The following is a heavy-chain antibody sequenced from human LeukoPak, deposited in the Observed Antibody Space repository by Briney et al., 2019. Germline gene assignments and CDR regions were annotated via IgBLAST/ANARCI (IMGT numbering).Heavy chain of an antibody. D-gene: IGHD3-9*01. V-gene: IGHV4-39*07. Sequence: PSETLSLTCTVSGGSISSSSYYWGWIRQPPGKGLEWIGSIYYSGSTYYNPSLKSRVTISVDTSKNQFSLKLSSVTAADTAVYYCARMGGGYDILTGYYTGGPFDPWGQGTLVTVSS. CDR2: IYYSGST. CDR1: GGSISSSSYY. J-gene: IGHJ5*02. CDR3: ARMGGGYDILTGYYTGGPFDP.